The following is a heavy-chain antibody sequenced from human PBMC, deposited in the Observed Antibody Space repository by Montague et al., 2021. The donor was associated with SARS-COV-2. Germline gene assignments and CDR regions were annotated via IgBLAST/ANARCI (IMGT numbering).Heavy chain of an antibody. CDR2: INHGGST. D-gene: IGHD7-27*01. J-gene: IGHJ4*02. CDR1: GGSFSDYH. CDR3: ARGAPGY. Sequence: SETLSLTCAVYGGSFSDYHWTWIRQSPGEELEWIGQINHGGSTKYNPSLKSRVTISIDTSKKQFSLKLTSVTAADTAVYYCARGAPGYWGQETLVSVSS. V-gene: IGHV4-34*01.